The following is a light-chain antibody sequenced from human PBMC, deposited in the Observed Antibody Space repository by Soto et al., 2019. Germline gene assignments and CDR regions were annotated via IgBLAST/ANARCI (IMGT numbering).Light chain of an antibody. Sequence: QTVVTQPPSASGTPGQRVTISCSGSSSNIGTIYVYWYQQLPGAAPKLLIHTNDQRPSGVPDRISGSKSGTSASLAISGLRAEDEADYYCATWDDSLSANVFGTGTKLTVL. CDR3: ATWDDSLSANV. CDR2: TND. CDR1: SSNIGTIY. V-gene: IGLV1-47*02. J-gene: IGLJ1*01.